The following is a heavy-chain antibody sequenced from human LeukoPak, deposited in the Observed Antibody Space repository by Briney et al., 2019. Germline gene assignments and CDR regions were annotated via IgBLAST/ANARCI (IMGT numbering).Heavy chain of an antibody. CDR2: IYYSGST. CDR1: GGSISSYY. V-gene: IGHV4-59*12. D-gene: IGHD3-22*01. Sequence: SETLSLTCTVSGGSISSYYWSWIRQPPGKGLEWIGYIYYSGSTNYNPSLKSRVTISVDTSKNQFSLKLSSVTAADTAVYYCARDSDSSGYYPSWFDPWGQGTLVTVSS. CDR3: ARDSDSSGYYPSWFDP. J-gene: IGHJ5*02.